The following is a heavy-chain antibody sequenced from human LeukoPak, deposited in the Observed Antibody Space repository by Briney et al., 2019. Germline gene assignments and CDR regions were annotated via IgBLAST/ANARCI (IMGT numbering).Heavy chain of an antibody. J-gene: IGHJ4*03. V-gene: IGHV4-34*01. CDR3: ARGPTISEAGYFDF. CDR1: GVSFSRYY. Sequence: SETLSLTCAVYGVSFSRYYWSWIRQSPGKGLEWIAEIDHRGDTNYNPSVKSRVTISVDTSKNQFSLKVRSLSAADTAVYYCARGPTISEAGYFDFWGQGTLVTVSS. CDR2: IDHRGDT. D-gene: IGHD2-15*01.